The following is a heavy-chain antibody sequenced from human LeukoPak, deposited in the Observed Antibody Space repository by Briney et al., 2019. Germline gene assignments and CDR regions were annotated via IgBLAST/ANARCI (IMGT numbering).Heavy chain of an antibody. CDR2: IHWNGDTT. V-gene: IGHV3-20*04. J-gene: IGHJ6*03. CDR3: ARGLRYYYYYYMDV. D-gene: IGHD3-9*01. CDR1: GFTFDDYG. Sequence: GGSLRLSCAASGFTFDDYGMNWVRQAPGKGLEWISGIHWNGDTTNYAASVEGRFTISRDNAKNSLYLQMTSLRAEDTALYYCARGLRYYYYYYMDVWGKGATVTVSS.